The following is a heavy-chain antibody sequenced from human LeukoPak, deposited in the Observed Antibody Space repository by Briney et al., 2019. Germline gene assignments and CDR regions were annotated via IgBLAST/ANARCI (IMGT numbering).Heavy chain of an antibody. CDR2: INSDGSST. Sequence: GGSLRLSCAASGFTFSGYWMHWVRQAPGKGLVWVSRINSDGSSTSYADSVKGRFTISRDNAKNTLYLQMNSLRAEDTAVYYCARVPFDYYDSSGPFDYWGQGTLVTVSS. CDR3: ARVPFDYYDSSGPFDY. D-gene: IGHD3-22*01. J-gene: IGHJ4*02. CDR1: GFTFSGYW. V-gene: IGHV3-74*01.